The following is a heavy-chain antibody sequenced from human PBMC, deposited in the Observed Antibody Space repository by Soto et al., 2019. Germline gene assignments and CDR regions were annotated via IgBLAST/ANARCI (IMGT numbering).Heavy chain of an antibody. CDR1: GFTFSSYG. Sequence: GGSLRLSCAASGFTFSSYGMHWVRQAPGKGLEWVAVIWYDGSNKYYADSVKGRFTISRDNSKNTLYLQMNSLRAEDTAVYYCSRTLLRYFDWLPPQGFDPWGQGTLVTV. J-gene: IGHJ5*02. CDR2: IWYDGSNK. CDR3: SRTLLRYFDWLPPQGFDP. V-gene: IGHV3-33*01. D-gene: IGHD3-9*01.